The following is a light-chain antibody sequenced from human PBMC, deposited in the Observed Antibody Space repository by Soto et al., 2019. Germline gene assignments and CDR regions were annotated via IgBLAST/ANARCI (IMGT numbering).Light chain of an antibody. J-gene: IGKJ3*01. CDR3: QQYGSSPLFT. CDR2: GAS. Sequence: EIVLTQSPGTLSLSPGERATLSCRASQIVSSSYLACYQQKPGQAPRLLIYGASSRATGIPDRFSGSGSGTDFTLTISRLEPEDFAVYYCQQYGSSPLFTFGPGTKVDIK. CDR1: QIVSSSY. V-gene: IGKV3-20*01.